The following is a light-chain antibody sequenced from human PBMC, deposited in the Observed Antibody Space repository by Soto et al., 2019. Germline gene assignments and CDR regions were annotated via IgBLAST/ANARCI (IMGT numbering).Light chain of an antibody. V-gene: IGLV2-8*01. J-gene: IGLJ1*01. CDR2: DVS. Sequence: SVLTQPPSASASPGQSATISCTGTSSDVGGYNYVSWYQQHPGKAPKLMIYDVSQRPSGVPDRFSGSKSGNTASLTVSGLQAEDEADYYCSSYAGAHIVFGTGTKVTVL. CDR1: SSDVGGYNY. CDR3: SSYAGAHIV.